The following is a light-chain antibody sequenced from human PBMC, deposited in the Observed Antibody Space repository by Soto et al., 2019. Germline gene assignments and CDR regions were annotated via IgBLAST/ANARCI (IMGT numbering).Light chain of an antibody. CDR3: QQYNNWPPYT. Sequence: TQSPATLSVSPGESATLSCRASQSVSINLAWYQQRPGQAPRLIIYGATTRATGTPVRFSGSGSGTEFTLTISSLQSEDIAVYFCQQYNNWPPYTYGQGTKLEI. J-gene: IGKJ2*01. CDR1: QSVSIN. V-gene: IGKV3-15*01. CDR2: GAT.